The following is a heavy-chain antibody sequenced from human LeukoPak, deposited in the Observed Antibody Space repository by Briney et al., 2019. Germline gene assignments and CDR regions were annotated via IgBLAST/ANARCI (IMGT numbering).Heavy chain of an antibody. CDR2: IWYDGSNK. Sequence: PGRSLRLSCAASGFTFSSYGMHWVRQAPGKGLEWVAVIWYDGSNKYYADSVKGRFTISRDNSKNTLYLQMNSLRAEDTAVYYCARGSYYYGSGTSFFGYWGQGTLVTVSS. V-gene: IGHV3-33*01. CDR3: ARGSYYYGSGTSFFGY. J-gene: IGHJ4*02. D-gene: IGHD3-10*01. CDR1: GFTFSSYG.